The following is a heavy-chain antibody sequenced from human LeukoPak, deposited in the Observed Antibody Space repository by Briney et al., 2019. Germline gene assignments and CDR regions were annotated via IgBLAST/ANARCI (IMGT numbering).Heavy chain of an antibody. CDR3: AHTPNFWSGSNFDY. V-gene: IGHV2-5*02. CDR2: IYWDDDK. J-gene: IGHJ4*02. CDR1: GFSLSTSGVG. D-gene: IGHD3-3*01. Sequence: SGPTLVNPTQTLTLTRTFSGFSLSTSGVGVGWIRQPPGKALEWLALIYWDDDKRYSPSLKSRLTITKDTSKNQVVLTMTNMDPVDTATYYCAHTPNFWSGSNFDYWGQGTLVTVSS.